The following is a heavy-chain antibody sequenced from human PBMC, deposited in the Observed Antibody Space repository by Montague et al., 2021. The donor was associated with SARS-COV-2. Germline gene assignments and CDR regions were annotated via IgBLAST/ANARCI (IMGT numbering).Heavy chain of an antibody. J-gene: IGHJ3*02. Sequence: TLSLTCTVSGGSISSGGYYWSWIRQRPGKGLEWIAYIYYSGSTYYXXXLKSRVSISVDTSKKQFSLKLSSVTAADTAVYYCARARTRFSLIVVVIDTFDIWGQGTMVTVSS. CDR3: ARARTRFSLIVVVIDTFDI. V-gene: IGHV4-31*03. D-gene: IGHD3-22*01. CDR1: GGSISSGGYY. CDR2: IYYSGST.